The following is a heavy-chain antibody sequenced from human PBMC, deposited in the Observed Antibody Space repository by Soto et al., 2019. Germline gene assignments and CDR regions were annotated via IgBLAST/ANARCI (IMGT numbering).Heavy chain of an antibody. Sequence: QVHLRESGPGLVKPSETLSLTCSVSGGSINSDYWNWIRQVPGKGLEWIAYINYSGSTNYNPSLRSRVTISADTSKNQFSLKVNSVSAADTAVYYCARAPGGGRKGSVWYDFDSWGQGTLVTVSS. CDR3: ARAPGGGRKGSVWYDFDS. CDR2: INYSGST. J-gene: IGHJ4*02. CDR1: GGSINSDY. D-gene: IGHD6-13*01. V-gene: IGHV4-59*01.